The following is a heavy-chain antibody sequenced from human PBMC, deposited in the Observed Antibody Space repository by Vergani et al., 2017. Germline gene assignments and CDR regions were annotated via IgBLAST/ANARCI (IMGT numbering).Heavy chain of an antibody. CDR1: GFTFSSRG. D-gene: IGHD2-21*01. Sequence: VQLLESGGSLKQPGGSVTLSCVASGFTFSSRGMHWVRQAPGKGLEWVAVIWYDGSNKYYGDSVKGRFTISRDNSKNTLYLQMNSLKTEDIGVYYCTTDPRYCGDGSCYWLRDHHYYGMDVWGQGTTVTVSS. CDR2: IWYDGSNK. CDR3: TTDPRYCGDGSCYWLRDHHYYGMDV. V-gene: IGHV3-33*01. J-gene: IGHJ6*02.